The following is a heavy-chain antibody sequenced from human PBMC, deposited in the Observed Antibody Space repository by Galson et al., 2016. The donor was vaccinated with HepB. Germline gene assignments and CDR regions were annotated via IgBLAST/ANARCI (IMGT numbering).Heavy chain of an antibody. J-gene: IGHJ4*02. D-gene: IGHD1-14*01. CDR3: AEGTTDLVDD. V-gene: IGHV3-23*01. CDR2: ISMSGGST. Sequence: SLRLSCAASGFAFSAYGMSWVRQAPRKGLEWVAAISMSGGSTDYADSVKGRFTISRDNSKNTVSLQMNSLRAEDTAVYYCAEGTTDLVDDWGQGIVVTVSS. CDR1: GFAFSAYG.